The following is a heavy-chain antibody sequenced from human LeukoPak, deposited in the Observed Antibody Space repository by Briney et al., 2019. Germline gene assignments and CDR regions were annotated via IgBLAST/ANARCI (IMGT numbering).Heavy chain of an antibody. J-gene: IGHJ4*02. CDR2: INPNSGGT. Sequence: ASVKVSCKASGYTFTGYYMHWVRQAPGQGLEGMGWINPNSGGTNYAQKFQGWVTMTRDTSISTAYMELSRLRSEDTAVYYCARDYDYGDYVDYWGQGPLVTVSS. D-gene: IGHD4-17*01. V-gene: IGHV1-2*04. CDR3: ARDYDYGDYVDY. CDR1: GYTFTGYY.